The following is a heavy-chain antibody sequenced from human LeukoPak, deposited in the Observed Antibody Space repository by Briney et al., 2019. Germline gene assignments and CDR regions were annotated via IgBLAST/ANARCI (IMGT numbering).Heavy chain of an antibody. V-gene: IGHV4-30-4*01. Sequence: SETLSLTCTVSGGSISNGDYYWSWIRQPPGKGLEWIGYIYYSGSTYYNPSLKSRVTISVDTSKNQFSLKLSSVTAADTAVYYCARGDSSGYSFWYFDLWGRGTLVTVSS. D-gene: IGHD3-22*01. CDR1: GGSISNGDYY. CDR3: ARGDSSGYSFWYFDL. J-gene: IGHJ2*01. CDR2: IYYSGST.